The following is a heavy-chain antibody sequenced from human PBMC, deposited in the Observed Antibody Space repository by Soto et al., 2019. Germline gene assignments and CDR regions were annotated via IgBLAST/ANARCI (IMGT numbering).Heavy chain of an antibody. CDR3: ARDADGENKTTPAAFDI. Sequence: QVQLQESGPGLVKPSQTLSLTCTVSGGSMSSGDYYWSWIRQPPGKGLEWFGYIYYSGSTYYNPSLKSRVTISVDTSKNQFSLKLSSVTAADTAVYYCARDADGENKTTPAAFDIWGQGTMVTVSS. J-gene: IGHJ3*02. V-gene: IGHV4-30-4*01. CDR1: GGSMSSGDYY. CDR2: IYYSGST. D-gene: IGHD3-10*01.